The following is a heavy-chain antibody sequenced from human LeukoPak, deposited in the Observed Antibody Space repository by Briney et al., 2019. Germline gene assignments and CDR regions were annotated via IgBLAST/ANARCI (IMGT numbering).Heavy chain of an antibody. CDR3: AKIPAYYYDSSGSTKEDY. CDR2: ISYDGSNK. D-gene: IGHD3-22*01. Sequence: PGRSLRLSCAASGFTFSSYAMRWVRQAPGKGLEWVAVISYDGSNKYYADSVKGRFTISRDNSKNTLYLQMNSLRAEDTAVYYCAKIPAYYYDSSGSTKEDYWGQGTLVTVSS. V-gene: IGHV3-30*04. CDR1: GFTFSSYA. J-gene: IGHJ4*02.